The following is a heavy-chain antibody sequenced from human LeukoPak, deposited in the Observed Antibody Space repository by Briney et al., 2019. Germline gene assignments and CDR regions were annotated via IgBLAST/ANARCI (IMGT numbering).Heavy chain of an antibody. CDR3: ARLRGVNNHYDSSGYYYYYYGMDV. J-gene: IGHJ6*02. CDR1: GYSFTSYW. CDR2: IYPGDSDT. V-gene: IGHV5-51*01. D-gene: IGHD3-22*01. Sequence: GESLKISCKGSGYSFTSYWIGWVRQMPGKGLEWMGIIYPGDSDTRYSPSFQGQVTISADKSISTAYLQWSSLKASDTAMYYCARLRGVNNHYDSSGYYYYYYGMDVWGQGTTVTVSS.